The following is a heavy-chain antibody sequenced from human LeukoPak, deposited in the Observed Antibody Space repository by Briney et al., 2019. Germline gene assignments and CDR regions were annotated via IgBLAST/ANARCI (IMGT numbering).Heavy chain of an antibody. CDR1: GFTFSIYA. D-gene: IGHD6-19*01. Sequence: PGGSLRLSCSASGFTFSIYAMNWVRQAPGKGLEWVSTIRDSGSSTYYADSVKGRFTISRDNSKNTLYLQMNSLRAEDTAVYYCAKVGGDSGWYFDYWGQGTRVTVSS. V-gene: IGHV3-23*01. J-gene: IGHJ4*02. CDR2: IRDSGSST. CDR3: AKVGGDSGWYFDY.